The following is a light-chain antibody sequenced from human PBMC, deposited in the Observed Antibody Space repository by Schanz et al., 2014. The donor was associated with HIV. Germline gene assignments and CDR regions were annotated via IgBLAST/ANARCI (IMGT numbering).Light chain of an antibody. Sequence: EIVLTQSPATLSVSPGERATLSCRASQSVNSNLAWYQQKPGQAPRLLIYGASNRATGIPARFSGSGSGTDFTLTISSLEPEDSAVYYCQQHSNWPPEYTFGQGTKLEIK. CDR2: GAS. CDR3: QQHSNWPPEYT. V-gene: IGKV3-11*01. CDR1: QSVNSN. J-gene: IGKJ2*01.